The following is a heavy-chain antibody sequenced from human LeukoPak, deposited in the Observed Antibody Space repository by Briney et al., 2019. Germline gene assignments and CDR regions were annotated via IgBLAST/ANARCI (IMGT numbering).Heavy chain of an antibody. Sequence: KPSETLSLTCAVYGGSFSGYYWSWIRQPPGKGLEGIGEINHSGSTNYNPSLKSRVTISVDTSKNQFSLKLSSVTAADTAVYYCARAFRIAAKPYFDYWGQGTLVTVSS. D-gene: IGHD6-25*01. CDR1: GGSFSGYY. CDR3: ARAFRIAAKPYFDY. J-gene: IGHJ4*02. CDR2: INHSGST. V-gene: IGHV4-34*01.